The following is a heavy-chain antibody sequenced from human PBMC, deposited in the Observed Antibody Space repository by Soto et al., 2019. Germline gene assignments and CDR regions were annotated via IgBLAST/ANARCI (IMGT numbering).Heavy chain of an antibody. CDR2: IIPIFGTA. V-gene: IGHV1-69*13. CDR3: AIPIPGDGYNRGGYYYYYYGMDV. CDR1: GGTFSNYA. D-gene: IGHD3-10*01. J-gene: IGHJ6*04. Sequence: SSVKVSCKASGGTFSNYAISWVRQAPGQGLEWMGGIIPIFGTANYAQKFQGRVTITADESTSTAYMELSSLRSEDTAVYYCAIPIPGDGYNRGGYYYYYYGMDVWGKGATVTVRS.